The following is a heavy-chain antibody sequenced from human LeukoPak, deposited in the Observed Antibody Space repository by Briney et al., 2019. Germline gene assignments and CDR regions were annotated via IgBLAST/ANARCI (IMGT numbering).Heavy chain of an antibody. CDR3: ARDRRPKTTVTVNWFDP. V-gene: IGHV1-46*01. J-gene: IGHJ5*02. CDR2: INPSGGST. CDR1: GYTFTSYY. Sequence: ASVKVSCKASGYTFTSYYMHWVRQAPGQGLEWMGIINPSGGSTSYAQKFQGRVTMTRDTSTSTVYMELSSLRSEDTAVYYCARDRRPKTTVTVNWFDPWGQGTLVTVSS. D-gene: IGHD4-17*01.